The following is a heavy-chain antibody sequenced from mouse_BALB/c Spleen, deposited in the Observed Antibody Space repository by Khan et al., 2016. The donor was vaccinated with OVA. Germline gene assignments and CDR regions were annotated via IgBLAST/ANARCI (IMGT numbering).Heavy chain of an antibody. CDR2: INTYTGEP. CDR3: ARDTSYWYFDV. Sequence: QIQLVQSGPELKKPGETVKISCKASGYTFTNYRMNWMKQAPGKGLKWMGWINTYTGEPTYADDFKGRFAFSLETSASTAYLQINSLKNEDMATYFCARDTSYWYFDVWGAGTTVTVSS. V-gene: IGHV9-1*02. J-gene: IGHJ1*01. CDR1: GYTFTNYR.